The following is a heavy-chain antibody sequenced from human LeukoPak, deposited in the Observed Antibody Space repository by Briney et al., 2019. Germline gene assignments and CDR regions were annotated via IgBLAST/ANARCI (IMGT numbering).Heavy chain of an antibody. J-gene: IGHJ3*01. CDR1: GFTFSTYA. CDR3: AKSYGGNRDAFDV. V-gene: IGHV3-23*01. Sequence: GGSLRLSCAASGFTFSTYAMSWVRQAPGKGLEGVSLISSSGDGINYADFVKGRFTVSRDNSKNKLYLQMNSLRVEDTAVYYCAKSYGGNRDAFDVWGQGTMVTVSS. D-gene: IGHD4-23*01. CDR2: ISSSGDGI.